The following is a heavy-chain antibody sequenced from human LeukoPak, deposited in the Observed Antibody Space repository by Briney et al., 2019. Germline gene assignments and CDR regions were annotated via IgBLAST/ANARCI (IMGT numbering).Heavy chain of an antibody. CDR3: TGVSLGANGDY. CDR1: GFTFSNNW. J-gene: IGHJ4*02. V-gene: IGHV3-7*03. CDR2: IKPDGSDK. Sequence: GGSLRLSCVASGFTFSNNWMNWVRQAPGKGLEWVANIKPDGSDKYYVDSVKGRFTISRDNAKNSLFLQMNSLRVEDTAVYYCTGVSLGANGDYWGQGTLVTVSS. D-gene: IGHD1-26*01.